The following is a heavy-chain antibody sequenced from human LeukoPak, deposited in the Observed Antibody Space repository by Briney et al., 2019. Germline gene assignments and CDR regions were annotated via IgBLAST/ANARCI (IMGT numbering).Heavy chain of an antibody. CDR2: ISGPGGST. D-gene: IGHD4-23*01. V-gene: IGHV3-23*01. CDR1: GFTFSSYA. CDR3: AKDQYGGNPQYYFDY. J-gene: IGHJ4*02. Sequence: GGSLRLSCAASGFTFSSYAMSWVRQAPGKGPEWVSTISGPGGSTYYADSVKGRFTISRDNSKNTLYLQMNSLRAEDTAVYYCAKDQYGGNPQYYFDYWGQGTLVTVSS.